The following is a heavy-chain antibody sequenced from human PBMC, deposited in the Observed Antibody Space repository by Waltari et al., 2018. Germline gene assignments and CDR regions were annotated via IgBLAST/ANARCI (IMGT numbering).Heavy chain of an antibody. CDR1: GGSISSSSYY. Sequence: QLQLQESGPGLVKPSETLSLTCTVSGGSISSSSYYWGWIRQPPGKGLEWIGSIYYSGSTYYNPSLKSRVTISVDTSKNQFSLKLSSVTAADTAVYYCARRKYTPLAFDIWGQGTMVTVSS. J-gene: IGHJ3*02. CDR3: ARRKYTPLAFDI. CDR2: IYYSGST. D-gene: IGHD5-18*01. V-gene: IGHV4-39*01.